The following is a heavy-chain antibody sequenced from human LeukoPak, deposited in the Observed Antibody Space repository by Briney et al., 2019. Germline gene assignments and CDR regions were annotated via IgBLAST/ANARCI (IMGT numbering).Heavy chain of an antibody. V-gene: IGHV3-30*04. D-gene: IGHD2-15*01. CDR3: ARDGGYCSGGSCYFFSY. CDR2: ISYDGSNK. J-gene: IGHJ4*02. CDR1: GFTFSSYA. Sequence: GGSLRLSCAASGFTFSSYAMHWVRQAPGKGLEWVAVISYDGSNKYYADSVKGRFTISRDNSKNTLYLQMNSLRAEDTAVYYCARDGGYCSGGSCYFFSYRGQGTLVTVSS.